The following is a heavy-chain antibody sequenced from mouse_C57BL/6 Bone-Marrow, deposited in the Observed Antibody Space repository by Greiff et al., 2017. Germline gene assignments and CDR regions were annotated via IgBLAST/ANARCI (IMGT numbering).Heavy chain of an antibody. Sequence: VKLQESGAELAKPGASVKLSCKASGYTFTSYWMHWVKQRPGQGLEWIGYINPSSGYTKYNQKFKDKATLTADTSSSTAYMQLSSLTYEDSAVYYGARDGGAMDYWGQGTAVTVTA. V-gene: IGHV1-7*01. CDR1: GYTFTSYW. CDR2: INPSSGYT. J-gene: IGHJ4*01. CDR3: ARDGGAMDY.